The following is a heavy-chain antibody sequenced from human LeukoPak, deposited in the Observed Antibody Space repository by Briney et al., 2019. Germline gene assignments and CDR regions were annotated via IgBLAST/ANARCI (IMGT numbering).Heavy chain of an antibody. J-gene: IGHJ4*02. Sequence: GEALKITWKGSGYIFTSYWIVWVRQMPGKGLECIVIIYPGFSYTRYSPSFQGQFTISADKSISTAYLQWSSLKASETAMYYCARREGTAHTGFWSGYYYYWGQGNLVTVSS. V-gene: IGHV5-51*01. D-gene: IGHD3-3*01. CDR2: IYPGFSYT. CDR1: GYIFTSYW. CDR3: ARREGTAHTGFWSGYYYY.